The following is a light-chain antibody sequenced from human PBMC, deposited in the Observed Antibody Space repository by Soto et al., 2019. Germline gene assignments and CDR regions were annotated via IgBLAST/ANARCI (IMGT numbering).Light chain of an antibody. CDR3: QQYNDWPPIT. Sequence: EIMMTQSPATLSVSPGERATLSCWASQSVGNNLAWYQQKPGQVPRLLIYYASTRATGIPARFSGSGSGTEFTLTISSLQSEDFALYYCQQYNDWPPITFGQGTRLEIQ. V-gene: IGKV3-15*01. CDR2: YAS. J-gene: IGKJ5*01. CDR1: QSVGNN.